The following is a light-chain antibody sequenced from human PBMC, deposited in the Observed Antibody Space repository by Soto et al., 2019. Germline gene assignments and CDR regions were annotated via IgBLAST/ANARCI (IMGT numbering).Light chain of an antibody. J-gene: IGLJ1*01. CDR3: SSYTTSNNSQIV. CDR2: DVS. CDR1: SSDVGGYNY. Sequence: QSALTQPACVSGSPGQSITISCTGTSSDVGGYNYVSWYQQHPGKAPKFMIYDVSNRPSGVSNRFSGSKSGNTASLTISGLQAEDEADYYCSSYTTSNNSQIVFGTGTKLTVL. V-gene: IGLV2-14*01.